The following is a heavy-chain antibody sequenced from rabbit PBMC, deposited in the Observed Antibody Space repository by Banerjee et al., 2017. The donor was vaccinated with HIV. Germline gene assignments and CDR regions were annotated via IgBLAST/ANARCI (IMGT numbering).Heavy chain of an antibody. J-gene: IGHJ2*01. V-gene: IGHV1S45*01. Sequence: QEQLEESGGDLVKPGASLTLTCTASGFSFSSSYYMCWVRQAPGKGLEWIACIYAGNSGSTDYASWAKGRFTISETSSTTVTLQMTSLTAADTATYFCARGWLGGYATGAFDPWGPGTLVTVS. CDR2: IYAGNSGST. D-gene: IGHD6-1*01. CDR3: ARGWLGGYATGAFDP. CDR1: GFSFSSSYY.